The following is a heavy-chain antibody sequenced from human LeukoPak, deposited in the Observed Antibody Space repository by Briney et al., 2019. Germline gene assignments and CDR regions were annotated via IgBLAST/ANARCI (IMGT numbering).Heavy chain of an antibody. Sequence: GGSLRLSCAASGFIFSNSAMNWVRQAPGKGLEWVSSISDNSNYIYYSDSVEGRFTISRDNAKNSLYLQMNSLRVEDTAVYYCANHFACGSTSCPPFDSWGQGTLVTVSS. V-gene: IGHV3-21*01. J-gene: IGHJ4*02. CDR2: ISDNSNYI. CDR1: GFIFSNSA. D-gene: IGHD2-2*01. CDR3: ANHFACGSTSCPPFDS.